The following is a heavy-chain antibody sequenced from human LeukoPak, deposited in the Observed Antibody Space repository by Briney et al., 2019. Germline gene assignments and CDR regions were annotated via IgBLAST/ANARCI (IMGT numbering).Heavy chain of an antibody. D-gene: IGHD1-26*01. J-gene: IGHJ4*02. V-gene: IGHV4-39*07. CDR2: IYYSGST. Sequence: SETLSLTCTVSGGSISSSSYYWGWIRQPPGKGLEWIGSIYYSGSTCYNPSLKSRVTISVDTSKNQFSLKLSSVTAADTAVYYCAREGLIVGATNHYFDYWGQGTLVTVSS. CDR3: AREGLIVGATNHYFDY. CDR1: GGSISSSSYY.